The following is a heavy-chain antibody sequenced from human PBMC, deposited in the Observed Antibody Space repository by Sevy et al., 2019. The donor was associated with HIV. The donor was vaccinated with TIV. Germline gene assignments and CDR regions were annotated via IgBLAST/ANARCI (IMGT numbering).Heavy chain of an antibody. CDR1: GFTFSSYG. J-gene: IGHJ6*02. Sequence: GGSLRLSCAASGFTFSSYGMHWVRQAPGKGLEWVAVISYDGSNKYYADSVKGRFTISRDNSKNTLYLQMNSLRAEDTAVYYCAKDLGSGSYSDYYYYYGMDVWGHGTTVTVSS. D-gene: IGHD1-26*01. V-gene: IGHV3-30*18. CDR3: AKDLGSGSYSDYYYYYGMDV. CDR2: ISYDGSNK.